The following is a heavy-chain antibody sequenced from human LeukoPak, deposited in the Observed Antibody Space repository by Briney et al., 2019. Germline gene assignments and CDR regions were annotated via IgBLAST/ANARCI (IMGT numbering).Heavy chain of an antibody. V-gene: IGHV3-23*01. Sequence: GGSLRLSCAASGFTFGNSWVTWVRQAPGKGLEWVSAISGSGGSTYYADSVKGRFTISRDNSKNTLYLQMNSLRAEDTAVYYCAKDGGSYSSGWYGYYYYNGMDVWGQGTTVTVSS. CDR2: ISGSGGST. J-gene: IGHJ6*02. D-gene: IGHD6-19*01. CDR1: GFTFGNSW. CDR3: AKDGGSYSSGWYGYYYYNGMDV.